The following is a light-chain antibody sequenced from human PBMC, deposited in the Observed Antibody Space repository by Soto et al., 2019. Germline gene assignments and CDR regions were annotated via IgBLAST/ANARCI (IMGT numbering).Light chain of an antibody. CDR3: DQYDSSPRT. J-gene: IGKJ1*01. V-gene: IGKV3-20*01. CDR1: QSVSTRS. CDR2: GAS. Sequence: EIVLTQSPGTLSLSPGERATLSCRASQSVSTRSLAWYQQKTGQAPRLLISGASSRAADIPDRFSGSGSGTDFTLTINRLEPEDFAVYDGDQYDSSPRTFGQGTVVE.